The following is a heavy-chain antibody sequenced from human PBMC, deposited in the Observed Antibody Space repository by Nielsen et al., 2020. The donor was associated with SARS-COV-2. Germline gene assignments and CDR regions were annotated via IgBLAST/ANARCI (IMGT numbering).Heavy chain of an antibody. Sequence: GESLKISCAASGFTFSSYAMSWVRQAPGKGLEWVSAISGSGGSTYYADSVKGRFTISRDNSKNTLYLQMNSPRAEDTAVYYCAKDGYNYDYFDYWGQGTLVTVSS. CDR3: AKDGYNYDYFDY. V-gene: IGHV3-23*01. CDR2: ISGSGGST. J-gene: IGHJ4*02. CDR1: GFTFSSYA. D-gene: IGHD5-24*01.